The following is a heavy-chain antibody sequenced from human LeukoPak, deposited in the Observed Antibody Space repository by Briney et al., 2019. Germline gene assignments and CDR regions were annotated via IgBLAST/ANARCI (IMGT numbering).Heavy chain of an antibody. D-gene: IGHD3-10*01. V-gene: IGHV4-30-4*01. CDR2: IYYSGST. CDR3: ARDLRGPYYYYGMDV. CDR1: GGSISSGDYY. J-gene: IGHJ6*02. Sequence: SETLSLTCTVSGGSISSGDYYWSWIRQPPGKGLEWIGYIYYSGSTYYNPSLKSRVTISVDTSKNQFSLKLSSVTAADTAVYYCARDLRGPYYYYGMDVWGQGTTVTVSS.